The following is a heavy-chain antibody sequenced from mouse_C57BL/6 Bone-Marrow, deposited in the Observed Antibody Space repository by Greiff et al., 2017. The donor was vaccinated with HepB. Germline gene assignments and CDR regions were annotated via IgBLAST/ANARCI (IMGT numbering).Heavy chain of an antibody. CDR3: ARESEDYYGSSYFDY. V-gene: IGHV3-6*01. J-gene: IGHJ2*01. D-gene: IGHD1-1*01. CDR1: GYSITSGYY. CDR2: ISYDGSN. Sequence: EVQLQQSGPGLVKPSQSLSLTCSVTGYSITSGYYWNWIRQFPGNKLEWMGYISYDGSNNYNPSLKNRISITRDTSKNQFFLKLNSVTTEDTATYYCARESEDYYGSSYFDYWGQGTTLTVSS.